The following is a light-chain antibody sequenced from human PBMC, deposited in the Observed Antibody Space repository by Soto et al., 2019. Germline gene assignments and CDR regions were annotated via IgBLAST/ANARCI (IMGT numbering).Light chain of an antibody. Sequence: DIVMTQSPDSLAVSLGERATINCKSSQSVLYSSNNKNYLAWYQQKPGQPPKLHIYWASTRESGVPGRFSGSGSGTDFTLTISSLQAEDVAVYYCQQYYSTPYTFGQGTKLEIK. J-gene: IGKJ2*01. CDR2: WAS. CDR1: QSVLYSSNNKNY. CDR3: QQYYSTPYT. V-gene: IGKV4-1*01.